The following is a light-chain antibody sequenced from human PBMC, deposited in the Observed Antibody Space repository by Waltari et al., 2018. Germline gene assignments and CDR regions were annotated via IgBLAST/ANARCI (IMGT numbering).Light chain of an antibody. CDR2: GKN. V-gene: IGLV3-19*01. J-gene: IGLJ2*01. CDR3: NSRDSSGNHLV. Sequence: SSELTQDPAVSVALGQTVRITCQGDSLRSYYASWYQQKPGQAPVLFIYGKNNRTAGIPDRFSGSSSGNTASLTITGAQAEDEADYYCNSRDSSGNHLVFGGGTKLTVL. CDR1: SLRSYY.